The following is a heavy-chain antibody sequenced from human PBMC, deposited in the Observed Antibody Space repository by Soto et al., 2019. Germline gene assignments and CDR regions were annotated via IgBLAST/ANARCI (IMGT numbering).Heavy chain of an antibody. J-gene: IGHJ4*02. Sequence: SVKVYCKASGGTFSSYTISWVRQAPGQGLEWMGRIIPILGIANYAQKFQGRVTITADKSTSTAYMELSSLRSEDTAVYYCARDNVLPDYDIWSGYYQYYFDYWGQGALVTVSS. D-gene: IGHD3-3*01. CDR3: ARDNVLPDYDIWSGYYQYYFDY. CDR2: IIPILGIA. V-gene: IGHV1-69*04. CDR1: GGTFSSYT.